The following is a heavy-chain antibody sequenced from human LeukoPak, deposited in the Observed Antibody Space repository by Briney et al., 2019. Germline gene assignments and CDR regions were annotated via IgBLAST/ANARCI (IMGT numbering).Heavy chain of an antibody. Sequence: GGSLRLSCAASGFTFSDYYMSWIRQAPGKGLEWVSYISSSGSTIYYADSVKGRFTISRDNAKNSLYLQMNSLRAEDTAVYYCARGITMVRGVQYYFDYWGQGTLVTVSS. CDR1: GFTFSDYY. J-gene: IGHJ4*02. CDR2: ISSSGSTI. D-gene: IGHD3-10*01. V-gene: IGHV3-11*01. CDR3: ARGITMVRGVQYYFDY.